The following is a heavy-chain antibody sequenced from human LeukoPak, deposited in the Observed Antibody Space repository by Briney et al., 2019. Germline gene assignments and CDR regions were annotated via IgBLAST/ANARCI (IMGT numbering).Heavy chain of an antibody. D-gene: IGHD4-23*01. Sequence: PGGSLRLSCAASGFTFSNYAMTWVRQAPGEGLEWVSDISGSGSTTYYADPVKGRFTISRDNSKNTLYLQVDSLRAEDTALYYCAKHGRFTGGNSEIDYWGRGILVTVS. V-gene: IGHV3-23*01. J-gene: IGHJ4*02. CDR1: GFTFSNYA. CDR2: ISGSGSTT. CDR3: AKHGRFTGGNSEIDY.